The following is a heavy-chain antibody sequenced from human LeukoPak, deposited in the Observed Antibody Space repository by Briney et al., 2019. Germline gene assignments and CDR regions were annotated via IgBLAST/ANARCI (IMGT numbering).Heavy chain of an antibody. V-gene: IGHV3-11*06. J-gene: IGHJ5*02. CDR1: GFTFSDYY. CDR3: ARSYDYGDYGLTWFDP. D-gene: IGHD4-17*01. Sequence: GGSLRLSCAASGFTFSDYYMSWIRQAPGKGLEWVSYISSSSYTNYADSVKGRFTISRDNAKNSLYLQMNSLRAEDTAVYYCARSYDYGDYGLTWFDPWGQGTLVTVSS. CDR2: ISSSSYT.